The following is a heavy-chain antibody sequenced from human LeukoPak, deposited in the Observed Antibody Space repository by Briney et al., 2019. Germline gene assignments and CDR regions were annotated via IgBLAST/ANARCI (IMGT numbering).Heavy chain of an antibody. V-gene: IGHV4-38-2*01. Sequence: SETLSLTCAVSGYSISSGYYWGWIRQPPGKGLEWIGSIYHSGSTYYNPPLKSRVTISVDTSKNQFSLKLSSVTAADTAVYYCARRYDFWSGYYSYFDYWGQGTLVTVSS. CDR3: ARRYDFWSGYYSYFDY. J-gene: IGHJ4*02. CDR1: GYSISSGYY. D-gene: IGHD3-3*01. CDR2: IYHSGST.